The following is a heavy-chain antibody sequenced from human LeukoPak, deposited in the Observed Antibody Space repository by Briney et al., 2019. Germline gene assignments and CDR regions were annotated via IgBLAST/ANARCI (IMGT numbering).Heavy chain of an antibody. CDR1: GYTFTGYY. D-gene: IGHD3-22*01. Sequence: ASVKVSCKASGYTFTGYYMHWVRQAPGQGLEWMGRINPNSGGTNYAQKFQGRVTMTRDTSISTAYMELSWLRSDDTAVFYCARGNGHYDSSGFAFDIWGQRTMVTVSS. CDR3: ARGNGHYDSSGFAFDI. CDR2: INPNSGGT. J-gene: IGHJ3*02. V-gene: IGHV1-2*06.